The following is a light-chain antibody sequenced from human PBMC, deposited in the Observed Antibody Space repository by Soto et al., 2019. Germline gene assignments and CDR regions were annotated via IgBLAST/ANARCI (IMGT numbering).Light chain of an antibody. CDR3: QQCNSYSRT. V-gene: IGKV1-5*01. J-gene: IGKJ1*01. CDR2: DAS. Sequence: DIQMTQSPSTLSASVGDRVTITCRASQSISCWLAWYQQKPGKAPKLLIYDASSLESGVPSRFSGSGSGTEFTLTISSLQPDDFATYYCQQCNSYSRTFGQGTKVDIK. CDR1: QSISCW.